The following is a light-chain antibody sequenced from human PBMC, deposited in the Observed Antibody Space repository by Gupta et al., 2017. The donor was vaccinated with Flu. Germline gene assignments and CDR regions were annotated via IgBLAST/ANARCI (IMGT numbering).Light chain of an antibody. J-gene: IGKJ2*01. CDR1: HSISSY. CDR2: AAS. V-gene: IGKV1-39*01. Sequence: PTSLSASVGYRISSTCRASHSISSYLDWYQLKPGQSPKLLIYAASSLQSGVPSRFSGSGSGTDFTLTISRLQPEDFATYYCQQTDSTPYTFGQGTKVEIK. CDR3: QQTDSTPYT.